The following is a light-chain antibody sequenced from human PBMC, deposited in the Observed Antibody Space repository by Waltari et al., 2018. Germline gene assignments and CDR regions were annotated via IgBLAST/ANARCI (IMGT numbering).Light chain of an antibody. CDR1: NIGSKS. CDR2: YDS. J-gene: IGLJ2*01. V-gene: IGLV3-21*04. CDR3: QVWDSSSDVV. Sequence: SYVLTQPPSVSVAPGKTARITCGGNNIGSKSVHWYQQKPGQAPVLVIYYDSDRPSGIPERFSGSNSGNTATLTISRVEAGDEADYYCQVWDSSSDVVFG.